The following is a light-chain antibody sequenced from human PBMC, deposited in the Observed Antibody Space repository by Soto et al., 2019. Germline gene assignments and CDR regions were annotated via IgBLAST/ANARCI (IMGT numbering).Light chain of an antibody. CDR2: DTS. Sequence: EVVMTQSPATLSVSPGESATLSCRASQTISSNLAWYQQKPGQAPRLLMYDTSTRASGIPARFSGRGSGTDFTLTISSLQSDDFAIYYCQQYHNWWAFGQGTKVDIK. V-gene: IGKV3-15*01. CDR3: QQYHNWWA. CDR1: QTISSN. J-gene: IGKJ1*01.